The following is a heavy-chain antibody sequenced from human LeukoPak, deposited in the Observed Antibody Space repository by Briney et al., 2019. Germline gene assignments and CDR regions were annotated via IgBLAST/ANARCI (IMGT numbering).Heavy chain of an antibody. D-gene: IGHD1-26*01. Sequence: EASVKVSCKASGGTFSSYAISWLRQAPGQGLEWMGGIIPIFGTANYAQKFQGRVTITTDESTSTAYMELSSLRSEDTAVYYCAREPIVGAAYFDYWGQGTLVTVSS. J-gene: IGHJ4*02. CDR3: AREPIVGAAYFDY. CDR1: GGTFSSYA. CDR2: IIPIFGTA. V-gene: IGHV1-69*05.